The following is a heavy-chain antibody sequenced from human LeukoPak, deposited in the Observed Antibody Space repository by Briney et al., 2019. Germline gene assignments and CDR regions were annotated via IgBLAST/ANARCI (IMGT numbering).Heavy chain of an antibody. D-gene: IGHD4-17*01. J-gene: IGHJ4*02. CDR2: IYYSGST. V-gene: IGHV4-59*08. Sequence: SETLSLTCTVSGGSISSYYWSWIRQPPGKGLEWIGYIYYSGSTNYNPSLKSRVTISVDTSKNQFSLKLSSVTAADTAVYYCARLLPSHGDYRHFDYWGQGTLVTVSS. CDR1: GGSISSYY. CDR3: ARLLPSHGDYRHFDY.